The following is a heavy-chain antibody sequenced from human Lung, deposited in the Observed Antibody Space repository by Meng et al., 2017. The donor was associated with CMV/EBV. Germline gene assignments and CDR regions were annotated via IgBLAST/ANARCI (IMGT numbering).Heavy chain of an antibody. CDR2: ISAYHGNT. CDR1: GYTFTNSG. V-gene: IGHV1-18*01. D-gene: IGHD1-26*01. J-gene: IGHJ4*02. CDR3: ARVEVGITSGDY. Sequence: QAQRVKAGAELKKPGASVKASCNAAGYTFTNSGITWLRQAPGQGLEWMGWISAYHGNTNHAQTLQGRVTMTTDKSTSTAYMELGGLRADDTAVYYCARVEVGITSGDYWGQGTLVTVSS.